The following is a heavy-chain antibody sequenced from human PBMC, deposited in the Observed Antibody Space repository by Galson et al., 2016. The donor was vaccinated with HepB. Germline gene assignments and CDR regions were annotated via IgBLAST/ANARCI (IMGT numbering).Heavy chain of an antibody. Sequence: SLRLSCAASGFTFSSNGMHLVRQAPGKGLEWVTGIWYDGSNKYYADSVKGRFIISRDNSKNSLYLQMKSMRAEDTAVYYCARGRCSTVVNPPAGRISYWYYDLWGRGTLVTGAS. CDR3: ARGRCSTVVNPPAGRISYWYYDL. CDR1: GFTFSSNG. CDR2: IWYDGSNK. D-gene: IGHD4-23*01. V-gene: IGHV3-33*01. J-gene: IGHJ2*01.